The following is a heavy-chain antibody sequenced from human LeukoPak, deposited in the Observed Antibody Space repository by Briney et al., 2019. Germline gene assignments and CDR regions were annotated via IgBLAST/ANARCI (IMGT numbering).Heavy chain of an antibody. CDR2: ISGSGGST. J-gene: IGHJ6*02. CDR1: GFTFSTCA. CDR3: ARSTMIRGVTDPYFYYYGMDV. Sequence: PGGSLRLSCAASGFTFSTCAMGWVRQAPGKGLGWVSAISGSGGSTFYADSVKGRFTISRDNSKNTLYLQINSLTSDDTAVYYCARSTMIRGVTDPYFYYYGMDVWGQGTTVTVSS. V-gene: IGHV3-23*01. D-gene: IGHD3-10*01.